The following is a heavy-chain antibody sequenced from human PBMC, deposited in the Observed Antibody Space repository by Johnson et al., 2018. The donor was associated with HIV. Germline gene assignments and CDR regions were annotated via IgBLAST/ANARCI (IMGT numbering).Heavy chain of an antibody. J-gene: IGHJ3*02. CDR3: ARKGDAFDI. CDR1: GFTFSDYY. Sequence: EVQLVESGGGLVKPGGSLRLSCAASGFTFSDYYMSWIRQAPGKGLEWVANINQDGSEKYYVDSVKGRFTVSRDNAKNSLYLQRSSLRAVDTAIYYGARKGDAFDIWGQGTMVTVSS. CDR2: INQDGSEK. V-gene: IGHV3-7*03.